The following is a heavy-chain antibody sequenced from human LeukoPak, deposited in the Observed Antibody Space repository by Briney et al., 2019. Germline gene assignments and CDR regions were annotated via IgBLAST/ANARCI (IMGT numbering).Heavy chain of an antibody. D-gene: IGHD3-22*01. CDR1: GGSISSSY. CDR2: IYYTGST. CDR3: ARGSYDSSGDSNTFDI. Sequence: PSETLSLTCTVSGGSISSSYWSWIRQPPGKGLEWIGYIYYTGSTNYNPSLKSRVTMSVDTSKSQFSLKLTSVTAADTAVYYCARGSYDSSGDSNTFDIWSQGTMVTVSS. V-gene: IGHV4-59*01. J-gene: IGHJ3*02.